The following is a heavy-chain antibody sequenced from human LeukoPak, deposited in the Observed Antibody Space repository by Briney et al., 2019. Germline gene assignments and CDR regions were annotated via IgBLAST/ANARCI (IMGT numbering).Heavy chain of an antibody. V-gene: IGHV3-7*01. CDR1: GFTFSNYW. CDR2: ISQDGSAK. CDR3: AHVAYNWNPGSA. D-gene: IGHD1-20*01. Sequence: GGSLRLSCATSGFTFSNYWMSWVRQVPGKGLEWVASISQDGSAKTYVDSVKGRFTISRDNAENSLYLQMNSLRPEDTAVYYCAHVAYNWNPGSAWGQGTLVTVSS. J-gene: IGHJ5*02.